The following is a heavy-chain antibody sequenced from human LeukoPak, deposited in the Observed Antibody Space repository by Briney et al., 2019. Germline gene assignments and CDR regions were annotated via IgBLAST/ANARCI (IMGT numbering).Heavy chain of an antibody. CDR1: GYSISSGYY. Sequence: SETLSLTCAVSGYSISSGYYWGWIRQPPGKGLEWIGSIYHSGSTYDNPSLKSRVTISVDTSKNQFSLKLSPVTAADTAVYYCARRGGNPDYWYFDLWGRGTLVTVSS. D-gene: IGHD4-23*01. CDR2: IYHSGST. V-gene: IGHV4-38-2*01. J-gene: IGHJ2*01. CDR3: ARRGGNPDYWYFDL.